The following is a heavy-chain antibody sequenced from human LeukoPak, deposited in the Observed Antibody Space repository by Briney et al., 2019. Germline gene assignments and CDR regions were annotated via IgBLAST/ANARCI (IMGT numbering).Heavy chain of an antibody. CDR3: ARETGANYDPGAFDA. D-gene: IGHD3-3*01. Sequence: ASVKVSCKASGYSFTGYYIHWVRQAPGQGLEWMGWMNPKSGGTDSAEKFEGRVTMTRDTSLRTVYLELRGLRSDDTAVYYCARETGANYDPGAFDAWGQGTMVTVSS. CDR2: MNPKSGGT. V-gene: IGHV1-2*02. CDR1: GYSFTGYY. J-gene: IGHJ3*01.